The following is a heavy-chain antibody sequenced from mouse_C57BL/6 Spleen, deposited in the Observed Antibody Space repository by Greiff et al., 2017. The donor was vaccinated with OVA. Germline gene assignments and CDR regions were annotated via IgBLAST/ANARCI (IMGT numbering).Heavy chain of an antibody. Sequence: EVQLQQSGPELVKPGASVKISCKASGYTFTDYNMDWVKQSHGKSLEWIGDINPNNGGTIYNQKFKGKATLTVDKSSSTAYMELRSLTSVDTAVYYGARRLNYGSSYGYFDVWGTGTTVTVSS. J-gene: IGHJ1*03. CDR3: ARRLNYGSSYGYFDV. CDR2: INPNNGGT. D-gene: IGHD1-1*01. CDR1: GYTFTDYN. V-gene: IGHV1-18*01.